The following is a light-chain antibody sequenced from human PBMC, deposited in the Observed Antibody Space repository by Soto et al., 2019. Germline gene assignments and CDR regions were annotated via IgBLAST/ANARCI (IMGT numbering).Light chain of an antibody. CDR3: QQSYNTPIT. J-gene: IGKJ5*01. CDR1: QTISNY. V-gene: IGKV1-39*01. CDR2: AAS. Sequence: DIPMTQSPSSLSVSLGDRVTITCRASQTISNYLNWYQQKPGRAPELLVYAASSLQSGVPSRFTGSGSGTHFTLTISGLQPADFATYYCQQSYNTPITFGQGTRLEIK.